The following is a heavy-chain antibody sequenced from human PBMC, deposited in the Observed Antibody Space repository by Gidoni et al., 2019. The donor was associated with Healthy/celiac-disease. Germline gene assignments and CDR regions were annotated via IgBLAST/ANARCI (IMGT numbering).Heavy chain of an antibody. D-gene: IGHD3-9*01. CDR3: ARVGPYYDILTGLDAFDI. J-gene: IGHJ3*02. Sequence: QVQLVQSGAEVKKPGASVKVSCKASGYTFTGDSMHWVRQAPGQGLEWMGWINPNSGGTNYAQKFQGRVTMTRDTPISTAYMELSRLRSDDTAVYYCARVGPYYDILTGLDAFDIWGQGTMVTVSS. V-gene: IGHV1-2*02. CDR2: INPNSGGT. CDR1: GYTFTGDS.